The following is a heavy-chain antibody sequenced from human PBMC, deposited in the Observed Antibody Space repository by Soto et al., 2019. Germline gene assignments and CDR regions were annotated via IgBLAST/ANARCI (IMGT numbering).Heavy chain of an antibody. V-gene: IGHV2-5*02. CDR2: IYWDDDK. CDR1: GFSLSTSGVG. Sequence: ESGPTLVNPTQTLTLTCTFSGFSLSTSGVGVGWIRQPPGKALEWLALIYWDDDKRYSPSLKSRLTITKDTPKNQVVLTMTNMDPVDTATYYCALGHDYSRPGYFDYWGQGTLVTVSS. D-gene: IGHD4-17*01. CDR3: ALGHDYSRPGYFDY. J-gene: IGHJ4*02.